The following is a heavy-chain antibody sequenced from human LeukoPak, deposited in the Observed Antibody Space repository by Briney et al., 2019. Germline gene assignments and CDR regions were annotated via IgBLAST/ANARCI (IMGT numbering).Heavy chain of an antibody. CDR2: IRSKANSYAT. CDR3: TRERGDRWLPSDY. J-gene: IGHJ4*02. Sequence: PGGSLRLSCAASGFTFSGSAMHWVRQASGKGLEWVGRIRSKANSYATAYAASVKGRFTISRDDSKNTAYLQMNSLKTEDTAVYYCTRERGDRWLPSDYWGQGTLVTVSS. V-gene: IGHV3-73*01. D-gene: IGHD5-12*01. CDR1: GFTFSGSA.